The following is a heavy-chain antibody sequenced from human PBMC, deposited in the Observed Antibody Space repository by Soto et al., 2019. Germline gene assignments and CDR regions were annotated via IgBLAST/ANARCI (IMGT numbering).Heavy chain of an antibody. CDR1: GDSIGTYY. D-gene: IGHD6-13*01. CDR2: IFYSGTT. CDR3: ARVYSSNFFDL. V-gene: IGHV4-59*01. Sequence: SETLSLTCTVSGDSIGTYYWSWLRQPPGKGLEWIGYIFYSGTTKYNPSLNNRVSLSVDTSKNLFSLRLSSISAADTAVYYCARVYSSNFFDLRGQGAPVTVSS. J-gene: IGHJ4*02.